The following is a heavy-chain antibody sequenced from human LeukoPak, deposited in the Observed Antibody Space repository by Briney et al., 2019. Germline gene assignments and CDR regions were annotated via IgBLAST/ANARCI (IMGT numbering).Heavy chain of an antibody. CDR3: ARGATYIAAAVPYYYYYYGMDV. V-gene: IGHV4-34*01. CDR2: INHSGST. CDR1: GGSFSGYY. Sequence: SETLSLTCAVYGGSFSGYYWSWIRQPPGKGLEWIGEINHSGSTNYNPSLKSRVTISVDTSKNQFSLKLSSVTAADTAVYYCARGATYIAAAVPYYYYYYGMDVWGQGTTVTVSS. D-gene: IGHD6-13*01. J-gene: IGHJ6*02.